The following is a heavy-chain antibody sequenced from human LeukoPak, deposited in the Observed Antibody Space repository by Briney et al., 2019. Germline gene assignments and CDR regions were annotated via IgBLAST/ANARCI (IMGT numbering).Heavy chain of an antibody. CDR1: GGSISSSSYY. V-gene: IGHV4-39*07. Sequence: SETLSLTCTVSGGSISSSSYYWGWIRQPPGKGLEWIGSIYYSGSTYYNPSLKSRVTISVDTSKNQFSLKLSSVTAADTAVYYCARPTLGGWYLKAFDIWGQGTMVTVSS. D-gene: IGHD2-15*01. CDR2: IYYSGST. J-gene: IGHJ3*02. CDR3: ARPTLGGWYLKAFDI.